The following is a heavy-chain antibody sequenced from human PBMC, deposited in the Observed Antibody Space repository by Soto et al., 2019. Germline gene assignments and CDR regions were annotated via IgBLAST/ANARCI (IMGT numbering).Heavy chain of an antibody. J-gene: IGHJ3*01. CDR3: SRDRGYSFGTALDV. CDR1: GFTFSSHW. Sequence: EVQLVESGGGLVQPGGSLRLSCAASGFTFSSHWIHWVRQAPGKGLVWVSRINGDGTATTYAESVQDRFTVSRDNAKNTVYLQINSLRAEDTALYYCSRDRGYSFGTALDVWGQGTQVTVSS. V-gene: IGHV3-74*03. CDR2: INGDGTAT. D-gene: IGHD5-18*01.